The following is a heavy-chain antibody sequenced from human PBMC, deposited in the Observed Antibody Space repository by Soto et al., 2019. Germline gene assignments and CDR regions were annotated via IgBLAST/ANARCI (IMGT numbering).Heavy chain of an antibody. Sequence: QVQLVQSGAEVKKPGASVKVSCKASGYTFTSYGISWVRQAPGQGLEWMGWISAYNGNTNYAQKLKGKVTMTTDTSTSTAYMGLRSLRSDDTAVYYCVVAAQPYYFDYWGQGTLVTVSS. J-gene: IGHJ4*02. CDR2: ISAYNGNT. V-gene: IGHV1-18*01. D-gene: IGHD2-15*01. CDR1: GYTFTSYG. CDR3: VVAAQPYYFDY.